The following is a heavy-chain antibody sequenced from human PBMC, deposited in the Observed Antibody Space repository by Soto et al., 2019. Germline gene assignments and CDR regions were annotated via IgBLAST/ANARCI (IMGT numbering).Heavy chain of an antibody. CDR3: ARCSGWLLDV. CDR2: IYTGGDT. Sequence: EVQLVESGGGLVQPGGSLRLSCAASGFTVSTTYMTWVRQAPGKGLEWVSLIYTGGDTYYADSVKGRFTISRDSSKNTLYRQMNSLRADDTAVYYCARCSGWLLDVWGQGTTVTVSS. V-gene: IGHV3-66*01. D-gene: IGHD3-10*02. J-gene: IGHJ6*02. CDR1: GFTVSTTY.